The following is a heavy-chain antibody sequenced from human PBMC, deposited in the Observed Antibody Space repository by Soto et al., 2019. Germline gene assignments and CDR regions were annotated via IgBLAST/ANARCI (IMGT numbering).Heavy chain of an antibody. V-gene: IGHV1-69*01. CDR1: GGTFTNYD. CDR2: IIPLFGSP. CDR3: AWTLAFCGGNCYLPNFDT. D-gene: IGHD2-21*01. J-gene: IGHJ4*02. Sequence: QVQLVQSGTEVQKPGSSVKLSCKTSGGTFTNYDISWVRQAPGQGLEWMGGIIPLFGSPHYSPKFEGRVTFTADEVSTTAHLELSSLRFDDTAVYFCAWTLAFCGGNCYLPNFDTWGQGTLVIVSS.